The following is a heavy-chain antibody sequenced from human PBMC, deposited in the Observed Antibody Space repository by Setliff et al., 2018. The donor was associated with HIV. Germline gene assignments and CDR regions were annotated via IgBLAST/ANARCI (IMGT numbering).Heavy chain of an antibody. CDR1: GFTFGDYA. CDR3: ARGMTYGPTGYFDY. D-gene: IGHD3-10*01. CDR2: ISSGGSTI. V-gene: IGHV3-11*04. Sequence: GGSLRLSCTASGFTFGDYAMAWVRQAPGRGLEWLSYISSGGSTIDYADSVKGRFTMSRDNAKNSLYLQMNSLRAEDTAVYYCARGMTYGPTGYFDYWGQGTLVTVSS. J-gene: IGHJ4*02.